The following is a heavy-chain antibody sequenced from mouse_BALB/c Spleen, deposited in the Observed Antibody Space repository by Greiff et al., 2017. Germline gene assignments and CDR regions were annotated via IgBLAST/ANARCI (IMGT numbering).Heavy chain of an antibody. J-gene: IGHJ4*01. V-gene: IGHV5-4*02. CDR1: GFTFSSYT. CDR2: ISDGGSYT. Sequence: EVKVEESGGGLVKPGGSLKLSCAASGFTFSSYTMYWVRQTPEKRLEWVATISDGGSYTYYPDSVKGRFTISRDNAKNNLYLQMSSLKSEDTAMYYCARVVYEGAMDYWGQGTSVTVSS. CDR3: ARVVYEGAMDY. D-gene: IGHD1-1*01.